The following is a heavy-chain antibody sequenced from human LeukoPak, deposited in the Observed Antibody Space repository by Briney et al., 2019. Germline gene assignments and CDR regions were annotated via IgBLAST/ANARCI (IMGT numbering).Heavy chain of an antibody. J-gene: IGHJ4*02. CDR3: ARHRNEYDYGDYQVTDY. V-gene: IGHV4-39*01. CDR2: IYYSGST. D-gene: IGHD4-17*01. CDR1: GGSISSSSYY. Sequence: PSETLSLTCTVSGGSISSSSYYWGWIRQPPGKGLEWIGSIYYSGSTYYNPSLKSRVTISVDTSKNQFSLKQSSVTAADTAVYYCARHRNEYDYGDYQVTDYWGQGTLVTVSS.